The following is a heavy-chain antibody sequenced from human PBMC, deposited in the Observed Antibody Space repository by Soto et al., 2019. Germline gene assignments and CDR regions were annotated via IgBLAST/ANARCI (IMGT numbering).Heavy chain of an antibody. Sequence: LSLTCAVYGGSFSGYYWSWIRQPPGKGLEWIGEINHSGSTNYNPSLKSRVTISVDTSKNQFSLKLSSVTAADTAVYYCARAPGLLWFGELLYYFDYWGQGTLVTVSS. CDR3: ARAPGLLWFGELLYYFDY. CDR1: GGSFSGYY. V-gene: IGHV4-34*01. J-gene: IGHJ4*02. D-gene: IGHD3-10*01. CDR2: INHSGST.